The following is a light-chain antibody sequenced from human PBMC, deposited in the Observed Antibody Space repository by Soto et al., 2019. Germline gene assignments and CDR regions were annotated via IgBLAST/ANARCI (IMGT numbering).Light chain of an antibody. CDR3: QQFNTYPALT. V-gene: IGKV1-13*02. CDR2: DVS. J-gene: IGKJ4*01. CDR1: QGINSA. Sequence: AIQLTQSPSSLSASVGDRVTITCRASQGINSALDWYQQKPGKSPNLLIYDVSSLESGVPSRFSGSGSGTDFTLTISGLQPEDFATYYCQQFNTYPALTFGGGTKVEIK.